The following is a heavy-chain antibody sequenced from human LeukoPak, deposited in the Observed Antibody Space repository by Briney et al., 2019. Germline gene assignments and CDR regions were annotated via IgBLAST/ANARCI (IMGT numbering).Heavy chain of an antibody. D-gene: IGHD3-3*01. V-gene: IGHV3-23*01. CDR2: ISGSGGST. CDR3: AKEDSGYSTPHHIEGFGREVDV. Sequence: PGGSLRLSCAASGFTFSSYAMSWVRQAPGKGLEWVSAISGSGGSTYYADSVKGRFTISRDNSKNTLYLQMNSLRAEDTAVYYCAKEDSGYSTPHHIEGFGREVDVWGQGTTVTVSS. J-gene: IGHJ6*02. CDR1: GFTFSSYA.